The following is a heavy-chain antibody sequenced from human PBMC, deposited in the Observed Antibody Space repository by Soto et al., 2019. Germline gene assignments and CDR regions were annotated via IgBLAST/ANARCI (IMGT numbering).Heavy chain of an antibody. V-gene: IGHV3-23*01. CDR2: ISGSGGST. J-gene: IGHJ6*03. CDR3: VKGCRGAYYDCMYV. CDR1: GFTFSSYA. Sequence: GSLRRSCAASGFTFSSYAMSWVRQAPGKGLEWVSAISGSGGSTYYADSVKGRFTISRDNSKNTLYLQMNSLRAEDTVVYYCVKGCRGAYYDCMYVWGKGPTVTVSS.